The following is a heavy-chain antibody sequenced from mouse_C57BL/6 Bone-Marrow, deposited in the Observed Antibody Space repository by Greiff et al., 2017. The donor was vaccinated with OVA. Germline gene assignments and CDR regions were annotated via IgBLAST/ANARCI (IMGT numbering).Heavy chain of an antibody. D-gene: IGHD2-5*01. V-gene: IGHV5-4*01. CDR3: ARDPHSNYE. CDR1: GFTFSSYA. CDR2: ISAGGSYT. Sequence: EVKLMESGGGLVKPGGSLKLSCAASGFTFSSYAMSWVRQTPEKRLEWVATISAGGSYTYYPDNVKGRFTISRDNAKNNLYLQMSHLKSEDTAMYYCARDPHSNYEWGQGTSVTVSS. J-gene: IGHJ4*01.